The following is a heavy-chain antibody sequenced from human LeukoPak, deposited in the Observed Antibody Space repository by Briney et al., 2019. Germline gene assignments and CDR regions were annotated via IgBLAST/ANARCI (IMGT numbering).Heavy chain of an antibody. J-gene: IGHJ5*02. V-gene: IGHV5-51*01. CDR3: ARGSRGYDFWSGYPNWFDP. CDR2: IYPGDSDT. D-gene: IGHD3-3*01. CDR1: GYSFTSYW. Sequence: GESLKISCRGSGYSFTSYWIGWVRQMPGKGLEWMGIIYPGDSDTRYSPSFQGQVTISADKSISTAYLQWSSLKASDTAMYYCARGSRGYDFWSGYPNWFDPWGQRTLVTVSS.